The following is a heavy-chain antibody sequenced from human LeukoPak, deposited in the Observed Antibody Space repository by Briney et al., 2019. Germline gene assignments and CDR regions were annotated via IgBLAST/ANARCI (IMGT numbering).Heavy chain of an antibody. D-gene: IGHD7-27*01. CDR2: VDHTGRS. CDR3: ARDDTVGIFDI. CDR1: GGSMRTYF. V-gene: IGHV4-59*01. J-gene: IGHJ4*02. Sequence: SETLPLTCSVSGGSMRTYFWSWIRQTPGKGLEWIGYVDHTGRSKDNPSLKRRVSFSVDTSRDQFSLSLSSVTPADTALYFCARDDTVGIFDIWGQGIMVTVSS.